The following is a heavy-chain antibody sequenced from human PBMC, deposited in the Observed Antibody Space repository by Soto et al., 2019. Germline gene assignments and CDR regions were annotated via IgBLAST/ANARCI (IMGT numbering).Heavy chain of an antibody. D-gene: IGHD6-13*01. V-gene: IGHV3-9*01. Sequence: GGSLRLSCAASGFTFDDYAMHWVRQVPGKGLEWVSGINWNSGSIGYADSVKGRFAISRDNAKSSLHLQMNSLRAEDTAFYYCVKDESINWYSGHFRHWGQGTLVTVSS. CDR1: GFTFDDYA. CDR3: VKDESINWYSGHFRH. J-gene: IGHJ1*01. CDR2: INWNSGSI.